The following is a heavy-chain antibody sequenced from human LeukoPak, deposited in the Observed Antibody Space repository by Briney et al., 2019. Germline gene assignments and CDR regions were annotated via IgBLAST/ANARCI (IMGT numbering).Heavy chain of an antibody. CDR1: GYTFTGYY. J-gene: IGHJ4*02. CDR3: ARYYVEGRCFDY. Sequence: ASVKVSCKPSGYTFTGYYMHWVRQAPGQGLGWMGWINTNSGGTNYAQKFQGRVTMTRDTSIRTAYMELSRLRSDDTAVYYCARYYVEGRCFDYWGQGTLVTVSS. D-gene: IGHD3-3*01. V-gene: IGHV1-2*02. CDR2: INTNSGGT.